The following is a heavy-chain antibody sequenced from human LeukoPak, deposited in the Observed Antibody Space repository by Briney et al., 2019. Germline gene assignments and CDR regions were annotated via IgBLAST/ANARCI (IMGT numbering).Heavy chain of an antibody. D-gene: IGHD3-10*01. CDR2: ISSTSNYI. CDR1: GFTFVSYT. V-gene: IGHV3-21*01. J-gene: IGHJ5*02. CDR3: ARVPNYGSGES. Sequence: PGGSLRLSCAASGFTFVSYTMSWVRQAPGKGLEWVSSISSTSNYIYYADSVKGRFTISRDNAKNSLYLQMNSLRAGDTAVYYCARVPNYGSGESWGQGTLVTVSS.